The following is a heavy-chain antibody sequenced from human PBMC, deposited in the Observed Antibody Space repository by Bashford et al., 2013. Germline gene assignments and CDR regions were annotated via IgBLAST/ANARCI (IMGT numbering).Heavy chain of an antibody. CDR1: GGSINSGSYY. Sequence: SETLSLTCTVSGGSINSGSYYWSWIRQTAGKGLEWIGRIYTSGITDYNPSLKSRLIISGDTSKNQVSLRLSSVTAADTAVYYCATRHWLSYYFDYWGQGALVTVSS. CDR2: IYTSGIT. CDR3: ATRHWLSYYFDY. D-gene: IGHD6-19*01. J-gene: IGHJ4*02. V-gene: IGHV4-61*02.